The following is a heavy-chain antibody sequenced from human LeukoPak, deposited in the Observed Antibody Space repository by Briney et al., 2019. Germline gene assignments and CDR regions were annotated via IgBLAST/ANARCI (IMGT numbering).Heavy chain of an antibody. CDR3: ARGVEPLAANTLAY. V-gene: IGHV3-53*01. CDR1: GFTVITND. J-gene: IGHJ4*02. Sequence: GGSLRLSCAASGFTVITNDMTWVRQAPGKGLEWVSVLYSDGNTEYADSVRGRFTISRDNSKNTLYLEMNSLSPDDTAVYYCARGVEPLAANTLAYWGQGTLVTVSS. D-gene: IGHD1-14*01. CDR2: LYSDGNT.